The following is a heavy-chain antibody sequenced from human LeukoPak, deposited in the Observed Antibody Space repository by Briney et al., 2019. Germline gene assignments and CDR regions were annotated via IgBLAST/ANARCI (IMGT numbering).Heavy chain of an antibody. Sequence: ASVKVSCKASGYTFTSYGISWVRQAPGQGLEWVGWISAYNGNTNYAQKLQGRVTMTTDTSTSAAYMELRSLRSDDTAVYYCARGRSSGWYDAFDIWGQGTMVTVSS. D-gene: IGHD6-19*01. CDR2: ISAYNGNT. V-gene: IGHV1-18*01. CDR1: GYTFTSYG. CDR3: ARGRSSGWYDAFDI. J-gene: IGHJ3*02.